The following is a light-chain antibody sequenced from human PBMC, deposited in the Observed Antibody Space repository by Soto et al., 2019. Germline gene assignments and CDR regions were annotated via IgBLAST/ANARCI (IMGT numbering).Light chain of an antibody. CDR1: QSVASY. Sequence: EIVMTQSPATLSVSPGERATLSCRASQSVASYLAWYQQKPGQAPRLLIYGASTRATGVPARFSGSGSGTKFTLTISSRQSEDFAGYYCQQCNERPLITFGEGTRLEAK. J-gene: IGKJ5*01. CDR3: QQCNERPLIT. V-gene: IGKV3-15*01. CDR2: GAS.